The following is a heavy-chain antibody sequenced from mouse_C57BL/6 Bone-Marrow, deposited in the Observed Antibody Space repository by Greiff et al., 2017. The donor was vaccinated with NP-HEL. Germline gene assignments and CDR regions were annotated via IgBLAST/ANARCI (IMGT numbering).Heavy chain of an antibody. Sequence: VQLQQPGAELVRPGTSVKLSCKASGYTFTSYWMHWVKQRPGQGLEWIGVIDPSDSYTNYNQKFKGKATLTVDTSSSTAYMQLSSLTSEDSAVYYCARGELDSSGYVLAYWGQGTLVTVSA. J-gene: IGHJ3*01. CDR3: ARGELDSSGYVLAY. D-gene: IGHD3-2*02. CDR2: IDPSDSYT. V-gene: IGHV1-59*01. CDR1: GYTFTSYW.